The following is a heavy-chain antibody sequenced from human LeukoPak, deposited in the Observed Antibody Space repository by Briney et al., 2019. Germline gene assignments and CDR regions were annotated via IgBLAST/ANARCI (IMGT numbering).Heavy chain of an antibody. J-gene: IGHJ4*02. Sequence: SETLSLTCTVSGGSISSYYWSWIRQPPGKGLEWIGYIYYSGSTNYNPSLKNRVTISVDTSKNRFSLKLSSVTAADTAVYYCARVTTGDFGYWGQGTLVTVSS. CDR2: IYYSGST. CDR1: GGSISSYY. CDR3: ARVTTGDFGY. D-gene: IGHD7-27*01. V-gene: IGHV4-59*01.